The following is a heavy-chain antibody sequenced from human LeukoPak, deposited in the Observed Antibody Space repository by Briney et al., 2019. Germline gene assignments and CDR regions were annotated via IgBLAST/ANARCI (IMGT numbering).Heavy chain of an antibody. CDR3: ARSMDV. CDR1: GFTFGSYA. Sequence: PGGSLRLSCAASGFTFGSYAMHWVRQAPGRGLEWVAVISHEGSNKYNADSVKGRFTISRDDAKNSLYLQMNNLRAEDTAVYYCARSMDVWGQGTTVTVSS. V-gene: IGHV3-30-3*01. J-gene: IGHJ6*02. CDR2: ISHEGSNK.